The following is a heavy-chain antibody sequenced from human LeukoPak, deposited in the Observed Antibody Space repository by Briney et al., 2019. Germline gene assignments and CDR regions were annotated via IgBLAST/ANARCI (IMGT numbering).Heavy chain of an antibody. CDR3: AKVDSSSSRGSFDP. V-gene: IGHV3-33*06. CDR1: GFTFSSYG. J-gene: IGHJ5*02. D-gene: IGHD6-6*01. Sequence: GRSLRLSCAASGFTFSSYGTHWVRQAPGKGLEWVAVIWYDGSNKYYADSVKGRFTISRDNSKNTLYLQMNSLRAEDTAVYYCAKVDSSSSRGSFDPWGQGTLVTVSS. CDR2: IWYDGSNK.